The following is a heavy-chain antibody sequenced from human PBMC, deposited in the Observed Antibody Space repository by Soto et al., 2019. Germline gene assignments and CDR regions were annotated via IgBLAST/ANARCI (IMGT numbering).Heavy chain of an antibody. CDR1: GFTFSSYA. CDR3: AKVLPSYYYDSSGSPADAFDI. D-gene: IGHD3-22*01. CDR2: ISGSGGST. V-gene: IGHV3-23*01. Sequence: GGSLRLSCAASGFTFSSYAMSWVRQAPGKGLEWVSAISGSGGSTYYADSVKGRFTISRDNSKNTLYLQMNSLRAEDTAVYYCAKVLPSYYYDSSGSPADAFDIWGQGTMVTVSS. J-gene: IGHJ3*02.